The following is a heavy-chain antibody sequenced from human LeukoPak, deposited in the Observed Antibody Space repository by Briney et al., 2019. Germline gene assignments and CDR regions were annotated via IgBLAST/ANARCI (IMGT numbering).Heavy chain of an antibody. V-gene: IGHV4-34*01. J-gene: IGHJ4*02. CDR1: GGSFSGYY. Sequence: SETLSLTCAVYGGSFSGYYWSWIRQPPGKGLEWIGEINHSGSTNYNPSLRSRVTLSIDTSRNQVSLKVTSVTAADTALYYCARVVASTSIDSWGQGILVTVSS. CDR3: ARVVASTSIDS. CDR2: INHSGST. D-gene: IGHD2-15*01.